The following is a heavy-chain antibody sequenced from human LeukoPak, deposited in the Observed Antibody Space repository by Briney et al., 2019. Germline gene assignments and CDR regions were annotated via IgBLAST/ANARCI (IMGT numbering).Heavy chain of an antibody. J-gene: IGHJ4*02. CDR3: AIENYYDSSGYSKAFDY. Sequence: PSVKVSCKTSGYTFTVRFLHWLRQAPGQGLEWMGGIEPNSGGAVYGQNFRGRVTVTRDTSVSTAYMELSRLRSDDTAVYYCAIENYYDSSGYSKAFDYWGQGTLVTVSS. CDR1: GYTFTVRF. V-gene: IGHV1-2*02. CDR2: IEPNSGGA. D-gene: IGHD3-22*01.